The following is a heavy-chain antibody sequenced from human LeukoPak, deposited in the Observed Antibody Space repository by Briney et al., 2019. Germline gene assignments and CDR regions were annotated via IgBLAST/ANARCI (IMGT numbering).Heavy chain of an antibody. D-gene: IGHD2-15*01. CDR2: IYPGDSDT. J-gene: IGHJ5*02. CDR3: ARRSGWFDP. CDR1: GYSFTSYW. Sequence: GESLQISCKGSGYSFTSYWIGWVRQMPRKGLVWMGIIYPGDSDTRYSPSFQGQVTISADKSISTAYLQCSSLKPSDTAMYYCARRSGWFDPWGQGTLVTVSS. V-gene: IGHV5-51*01.